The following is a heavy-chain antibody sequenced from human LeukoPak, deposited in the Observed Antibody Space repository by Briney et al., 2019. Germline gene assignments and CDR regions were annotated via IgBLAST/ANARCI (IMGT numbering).Heavy chain of an antibody. CDR1: GYSFSDYF. CDR3: ARGSGTRRQTGNNYFDP. J-gene: IGHJ5*02. V-gene: IGHV1-2*06. Sequence: ASVKVSCKASGYSFSDYFLHWVRQAPGQGLEWMGQINPYSGGTNYAHRFQGRVTLTRDTSINTAYMELNSLGSDDTAVYYCARGSGTRRQTGNNYFDPWGQGTLVTVSS. D-gene: IGHD5-24*01. CDR2: INPYSGGT.